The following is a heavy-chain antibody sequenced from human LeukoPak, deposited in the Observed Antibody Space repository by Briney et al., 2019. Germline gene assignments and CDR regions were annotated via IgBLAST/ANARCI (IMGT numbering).Heavy chain of an antibody. CDR2: IHYSGRT. CDR1: DGSVSSADFY. V-gene: IGHV4-31*03. Sequence: PSETLSLTCSVSDGSVSSADFYWSRIRQHPGKGLERIGHIHYSGRTYYNPSLKSRVAISLDTSKNQFSLKLGSVTAADTAVYYCARDRYSGYDWDFYYYGMDVWGKGTTVTVSS. J-gene: IGHJ6*04. CDR3: ARDRYSGYDWDFYYYGMDV. D-gene: IGHD5-12*01.